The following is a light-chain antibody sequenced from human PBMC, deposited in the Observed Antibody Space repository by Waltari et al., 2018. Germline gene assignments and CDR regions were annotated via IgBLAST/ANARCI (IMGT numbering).Light chain of an antibody. J-gene: IGKJ1*01. CDR3: QHYLRLPVT. V-gene: IGKV3-20*01. Sequence: EIVLTQSPGTLSLSPGESATLSCRTRQSVTRALAWYQQKPGQAPRLLIYGAANRATGIPDRFSGSGSGTDFSLTISSLEPEDFAVYYCQHYLRLPVTFGQGIKVEVK. CDR2: GAA. CDR1: QSVTRA.